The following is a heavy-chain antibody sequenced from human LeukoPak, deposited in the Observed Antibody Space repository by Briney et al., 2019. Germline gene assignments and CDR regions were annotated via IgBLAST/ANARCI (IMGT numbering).Heavy chain of an antibody. V-gene: IGHV3-7*04. J-gene: IGHJ5*02. CDR2: IDQDGSGK. Sequence: PGGTLRHSSAASVFTSSGYWMRSGRQAPGEGREWVANIDQDGSGKYYVDSVKGRFTISRDNAKSSLYLQINSQSAEYTAVYYCARVQTGTTNWFDPWGLGTLVTVSS. CDR3: ARVQTGTTNWFDP. CDR1: VFTSSGYW. D-gene: IGHD1-1*01.